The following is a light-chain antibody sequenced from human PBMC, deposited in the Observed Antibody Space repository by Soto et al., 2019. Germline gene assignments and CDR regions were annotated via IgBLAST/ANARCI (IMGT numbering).Light chain of an antibody. CDR1: QRVLYSSNTKNY. CDR3: QQYYSTPQT. V-gene: IGKV4-1*01. Sequence: DIVMTPSPDSMAVSLGERATINCKSSQRVLYSSNTKNYLACYQQTPRQPPKLLIYWASTRESGVPDRCSGGGSGTDFTLTSSRLQAEDVAVYYWQQYYSTPQTFGGGTKVEIK. J-gene: IGKJ4*01. CDR2: WAS.